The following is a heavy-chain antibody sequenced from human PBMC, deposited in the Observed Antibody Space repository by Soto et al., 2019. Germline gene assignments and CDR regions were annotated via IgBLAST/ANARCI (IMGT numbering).Heavy chain of an antibody. V-gene: IGHV1-69*13. CDR1: GDTFSTYT. CDR3: LRAAGGITSPFDY. J-gene: IGHJ4*02. D-gene: IGHD3-16*01. Sequence: SVKVSCKASGDTFSTYTITWVRQAPGQGLEWMGEIIPRSGTTNYAQKFQGRVTITADESTSTAYMELSSLRSEDTAVYYCLRAAGGITSPFDYWGQGTLVTVSS. CDR2: IIPRSGTT.